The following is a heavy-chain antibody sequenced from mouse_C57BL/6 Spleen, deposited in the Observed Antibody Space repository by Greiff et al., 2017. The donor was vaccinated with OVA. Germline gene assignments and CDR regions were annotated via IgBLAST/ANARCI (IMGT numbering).Heavy chain of an antibody. D-gene: IGHD2-4*01. V-gene: IGHV1-61*01. CDR1: GYTFTSYW. CDR3: ARDDYGTMDY. Sequence: QVQLQQPGAELVRPVSSVTLSCKASGYTFTSYWMDWVKQRPGQGLEWIGNIYPSDSETHYNQKFKDKATLTVDKSSSTAYMQLSSLTSEDSAVYYCARDDYGTMDYWGQGTSVTVSS. CDR2: IYPSDSET. J-gene: IGHJ4*01.